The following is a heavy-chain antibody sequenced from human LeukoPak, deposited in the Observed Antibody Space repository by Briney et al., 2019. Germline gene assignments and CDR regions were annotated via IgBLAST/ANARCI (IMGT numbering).Heavy chain of an antibody. CDR3: ARTGRLRFTGGFDI. Sequence: ASVKVSCKASGYTFTGHYMHWVRQAPGQGLEWMGWINPNSGGTNYAQKFQGRVTMTRDTSISTAYMELSRLRSDDTAVYYCARTGRLRFTGGFDIWGQGTMVTVSS. CDR1: GYTFTGHY. D-gene: IGHD4-17*01. J-gene: IGHJ3*02. CDR2: INPNSGGT. V-gene: IGHV1-2*02.